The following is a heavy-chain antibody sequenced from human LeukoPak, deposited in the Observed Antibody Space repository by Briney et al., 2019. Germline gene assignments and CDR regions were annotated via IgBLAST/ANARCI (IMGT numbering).Heavy chain of an antibody. D-gene: IGHD3-10*01. J-gene: IGHJ4*02. CDR3: AREGYYYGSGDSDY. CDR2: TYYSGST. Sequence: SETLSLTCTVSGGSISSYYWSWIRQPPGKGLEWIGYTYYSGSTNYNPSLKSRVTISVDTSKNQFSLKLSSVTAADTAVYYCAREGYYYGSGDSDYWGQGTLVTVSS. V-gene: IGHV4-59*01. CDR1: GGSISSYY.